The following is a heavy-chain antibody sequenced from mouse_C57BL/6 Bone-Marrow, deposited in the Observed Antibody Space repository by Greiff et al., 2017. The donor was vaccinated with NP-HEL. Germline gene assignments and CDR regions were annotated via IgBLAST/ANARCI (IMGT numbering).Heavy chain of an antibody. CDR1: GYTFTSYW. Sequence: QVHVKQSGAELAKPGASVKLSCKASGYTFTSYWMHWVKQRPGQGLEWIGYINPSSGYTKYNQKFKDKATLTADKSSSTAYMQLSSLTYEDSAVYYGARREAYDYGAMDYWGQGTSVTVSS. CDR2: INPSSGYT. J-gene: IGHJ4*01. CDR3: ARREAYDYGAMDY. D-gene: IGHD2-4*01. V-gene: IGHV1-7*01.